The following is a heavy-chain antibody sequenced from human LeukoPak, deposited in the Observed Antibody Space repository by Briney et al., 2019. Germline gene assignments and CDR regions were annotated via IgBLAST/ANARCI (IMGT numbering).Heavy chain of an antibody. V-gene: IGHV4-31*03. J-gene: IGHJ4*02. CDR2: IYYSGST. CDR3: ARSYDILTGHEAFDY. CDR1: GGSISSGVYY. D-gene: IGHD3-9*01. Sequence: SETLSLTCTVSGGSISSGVYYWSWIRQHPGKGLEWIGYIYYSGSTYYNPSLKSRVTISVDTSKNQFSLKLSSVTAADTAVYYCARSYDILTGHEAFDYWGQGTLVTVSS.